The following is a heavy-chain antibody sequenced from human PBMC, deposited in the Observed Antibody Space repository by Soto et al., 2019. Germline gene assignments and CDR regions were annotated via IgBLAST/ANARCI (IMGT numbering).Heavy chain of an antibody. CDR3: AKGSASTYYFDS. D-gene: IGHD6-19*01. Sequence: EVQLLESGGGLVQPGGSLRLSCAASGVTFSTYAMSWVRQAPGKGLEWVSAISRSGGSTYYADSVKGRFTVSRDNPENMLYLQMNSLRAEDTAVDFCAKGSASTYYFDSWGQGTLVTVSS. V-gene: IGHV3-23*01. CDR2: ISRSGGST. CDR1: GVTFSTYA. J-gene: IGHJ4*02.